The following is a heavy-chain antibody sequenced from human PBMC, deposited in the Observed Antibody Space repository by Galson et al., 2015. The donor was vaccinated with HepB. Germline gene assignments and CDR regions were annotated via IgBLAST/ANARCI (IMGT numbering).Heavy chain of an antibody. D-gene: IGHD2-8*01. V-gene: IGHV3-48*02. J-gene: IGHJ2*01. CDR1: GFTFSSYS. Sequence: SLRLSCAASGFTFSSYSMNWVRQTPGKGLEWISYISNSRTTIYYADSVRGRFTISRDNAKNSLYLEMNRLRQEDTAVYYCARDNGVLSYWYFDLWGRGTLVTVSS. CDR3: ARDNGVLSYWYFDL. CDR2: ISNSRTTI.